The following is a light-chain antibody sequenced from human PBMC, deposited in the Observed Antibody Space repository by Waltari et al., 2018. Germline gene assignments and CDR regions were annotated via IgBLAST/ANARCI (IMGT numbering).Light chain of an antibody. CDR3: QSYDSSLSGSWV. Sequence: QSVLTQPPSVSGAPGQRVTISCTGSISNIGAGSDVHWYQQLPGTAPKLLIYGNTNRPSGDPDRFSGSKSGTSASLAITGLQAEDEADYYCQSYDSSLSGSWVFGGGTKLTVL. CDR2: GNT. J-gene: IGLJ3*02. V-gene: IGLV1-40*01. CDR1: ISNIGAGSD.